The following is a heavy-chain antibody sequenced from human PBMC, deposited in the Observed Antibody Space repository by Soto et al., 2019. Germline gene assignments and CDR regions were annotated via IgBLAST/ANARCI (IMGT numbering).Heavy chain of an antibody. CDR1: GGSITTYH. Sequence: SETLSLTCTVSGGSITTYHWSWIRQPPGKGLEWIGYIYYIGSPNYNPSLKSRVSISVDTSKNQVSLKLSSVTAADTAVYYCARDQGEDIWGSHIYRWFDPWGQGTLVTVSS. J-gene: IGHJ5*02. D-gene: IGHD3-16*01. CDR2: IYYIGSP. CDR3: ARDQGEDIWGSHIYRWFDP. V-gene: IGHV4-59*01.